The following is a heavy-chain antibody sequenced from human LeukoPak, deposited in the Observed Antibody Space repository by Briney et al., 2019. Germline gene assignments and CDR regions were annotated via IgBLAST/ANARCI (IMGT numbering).Heavy chain of an antibody. J-gene: IGHJ1*01. Sequence: PSETLSLTCTVSGGTVSSGSYYWSWIRQPPGKGLEWIGYIYYSGSTNYNPSLKSRVTISVDTSKNQFSLKLSSVTAADTAVYYCAGGYDSSGYYAEYFQHWGQGTLVTVSS. CDR2: IYYSGST. D-gene: IGHD3-22*01. V-gene: IGHV4-61*01. CDR1: GGTVSSGSYY. CDR3: AGGYDSSGYYAEYFQH.